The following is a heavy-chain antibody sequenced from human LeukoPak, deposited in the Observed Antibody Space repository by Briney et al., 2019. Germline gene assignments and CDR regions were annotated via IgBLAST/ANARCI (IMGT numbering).Heavy chain of an antibody. D-gene: IGHD3-9*01. CDR1: GGPISSGGYS. CDR2: IYCSGST. J-gene: IGHJ4*02. CDR3: ARDHGYDILTGYGLNYFDY. V-gene: IGHV4-30-4*07. Sequence: MASETLSLTCAVSGGPISSGGYSWSWIRQPPGKGLEWIGYIYCSGSTYYNPSLKSRVTISVDTSKNQFSLKLSSVTAADTAVYYCARDHGYDILTGYGLNYFDYWGQGTLVTVSS.